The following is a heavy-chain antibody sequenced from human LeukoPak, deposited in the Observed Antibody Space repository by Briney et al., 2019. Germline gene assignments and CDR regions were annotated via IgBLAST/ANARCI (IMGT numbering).Heavy chain of an antibody. CDR3: AKGFGRYSSGWDY. V-gene: IGHV3-30*18. Sequence: GRSLRLSCAASGFTFSSYGMHWVRQAPGKELEWVAVKSYDGSNKYYADSVKGRFTISRDNSKNTLYLQMNSLRAEDTAVYYCAKGFGRYSSGWDYWGQGTLVTVSS. D-gene: IGHD6-19*01. CDR1: GFTFSSYG. CDR2: KSYDGSNK. J-gene: IGHJ4*02.